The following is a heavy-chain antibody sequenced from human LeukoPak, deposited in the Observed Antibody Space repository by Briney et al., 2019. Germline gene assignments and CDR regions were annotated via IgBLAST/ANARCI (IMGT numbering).Heavy chain of an antibody. D-gene: IGHD5-12*01. CDR3: ARGSLVATEF. Sequence: SETLSLTCTVSGGSISNYYWNWIRQPPGKGLEWIGYIYYSGSTNYNPSLKSRVTISVDTSKNQFSLKLSSVTAADTAVYYCARGSLVATEFWGQGTLVTVSS. V-gene: IGHV4-59*12. J-gene: IGHJ4*02. CDR2: IYYSGST. CDR1: GGSISNYY.